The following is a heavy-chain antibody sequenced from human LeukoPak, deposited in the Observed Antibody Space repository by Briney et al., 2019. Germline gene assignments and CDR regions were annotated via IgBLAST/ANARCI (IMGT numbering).Heavy chain of an antibody. J-gene: IGHJ5*02. V-gene: IGHV6-1*01. CDR3: ARRLTQYDCFDP. Sequence: SQALSLTCALSGDSVSSNSVTWNWLRQSPSRGLEWLGRTYYRSTWYNDYAVSVRGRITVNPDTSKNRFSLHLNSVTPEDTAVYYCARRLTQYDCFDPWGQGILVTVSS. CDR2: TYYRSTWYN. CDR1: GDSVSSNSVT. D-gene: IGHD2-2*01.